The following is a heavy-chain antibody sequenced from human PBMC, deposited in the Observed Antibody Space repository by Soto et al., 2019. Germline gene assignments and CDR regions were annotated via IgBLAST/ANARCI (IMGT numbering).Heavy chain of an antibody. CDR3: ARPYSSSLENSYYYAVDV. CDR2: ILPLFRKA. J-gene: IGHJ6*02. CDR1: GGTFNSHA. Sequence: QVQLVQSGAEVKKPGSSVKVSCEASGGTFNSHAISWVRQAPGQGLEWMGGILPLFRKANYAQKFQGRLTITADESTRTAYMESGGLRSDDTAVYYCARPYSSSLENSYYYAVDVWGQGTTVTVSS. D-gene: IGHD6-13*01. V-gene: IGHV1-69*12.